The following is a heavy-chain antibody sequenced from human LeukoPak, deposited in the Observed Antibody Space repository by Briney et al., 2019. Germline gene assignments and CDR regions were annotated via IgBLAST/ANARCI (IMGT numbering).Heavy chain of an antibody. J-gene: IGHJ4*02. D-gene: IGHD6-6*01. CDR3: VKDAFSSSYD. CDR2: IHYGRSSE. Sequence: PGGXLRLSCSASRFSFSAYGMHWVRQAPGKGLEWVAFIHYGRSSEYYAESVRGRFTISRDNSKYTLYLEMNSLRPDDSAVYYCVKDAFSSSYDWGQGTLVTVSS. V-gene: IGHV3-30*02. CDR1: RFSFSAYG.